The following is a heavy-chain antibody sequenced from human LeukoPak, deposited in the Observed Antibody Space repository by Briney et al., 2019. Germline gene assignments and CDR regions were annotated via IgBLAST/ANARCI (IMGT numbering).Heavy chain of an antibody. V-gene: IGHV3-53*01. CDR3: AKEAKRVAPAFDY. J-gene: IGHJ4*02. Sequence: GGSLRLSCAASGFIVSSNYMSWVRQAPGKGLEWLSVIYSGGSTYYADSVKGRFTISRDNSKNTLYLQMNSLRAEDTAVYYCAKEAKRVAPAFDYWGQGTLVTVSS. CDR1: GFIVSSNY. D-gene: IGHD2-2*01. CDR2: IYSGGST.